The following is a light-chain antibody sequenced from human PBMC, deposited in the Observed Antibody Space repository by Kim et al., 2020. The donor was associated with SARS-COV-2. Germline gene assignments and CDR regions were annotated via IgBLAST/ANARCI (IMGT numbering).Light chain of an antibody. CDR2: DNN. V-gene: IGLV1-51*01. Sequence: GHSVTIACPESSSTPESNYVPWYQQLPGTSPKLLIDDNNKRPSGIPDQFSGSKSGTTATLGITGLQTGDEADYYCGTWDNSLSAVVFGGGTQLTVL. J-gene: IGLJ3*02. CDR1: SSTPESNY. CDR3: GTWDNSLSAVV.